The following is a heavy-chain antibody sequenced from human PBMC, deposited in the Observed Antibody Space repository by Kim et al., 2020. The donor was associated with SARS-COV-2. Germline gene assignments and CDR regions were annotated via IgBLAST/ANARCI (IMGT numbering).Heavy chain of an antibody. D-gene: IGHD6-6*01. V-gene: IGHV5-10-1*01. CDR3: ARDSSSSDSDYGMDV. J-gene: IGHJ6*02. CDR2: IDPSDSYT. Sequence: GESLKISCKGSGYSFTSYWISWVRQMPGKGLEWMGRIDPSDSYTNYSPSFQGHVTISADKSISTAYLQWSSLKASDTAMYYCARDSSSSDSDYGMDVWGQGTTVTVSS. CDR1: GYSFTSYW.